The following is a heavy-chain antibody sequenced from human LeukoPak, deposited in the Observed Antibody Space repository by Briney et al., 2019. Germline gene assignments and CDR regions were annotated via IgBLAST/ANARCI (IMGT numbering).Heavy chain of an antibody. J-gene: IGHJ3*02. CDR2: IWYDGSNK. D-gene: IGHD3-3*01. CDR3: ARDGRFGVPSGAFDI. CDR1: AFTFSSYG. V-gene: IGHV3-33*08. Sequence: GGSLKLSCAASAFTFSSYGMHWVRQAPGKGLEWVAVIWYDGSNKYYADSVKGRFTISRDNSKNTLYLQMNSLRAEDTAVYYCARDGRFGVPSGAFDIWGQGTMVTVSS.